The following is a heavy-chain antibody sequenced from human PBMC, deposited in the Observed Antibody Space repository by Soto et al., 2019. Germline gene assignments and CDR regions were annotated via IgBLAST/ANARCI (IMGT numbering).Heavy chain of an antibody. CDR2: ISSSSSTI. Sequence: GGSLRLSCAASGFTFSSYSMNWVRQAPGKGLEWVSYISSSSSTIYYADSVKGRFTISRDNAKNSLYLQMNSLRAEDTAVYYCAKGGRQWLVTSDFNYWGQGALVTVSS. V-gene: IGHV3-48*01. D-gene: IGHD6-19*01. J-gene: IGHJ4*02. CDR1: GFTFSSYS. CDR3: AKGGRQWLVTSDFNY.